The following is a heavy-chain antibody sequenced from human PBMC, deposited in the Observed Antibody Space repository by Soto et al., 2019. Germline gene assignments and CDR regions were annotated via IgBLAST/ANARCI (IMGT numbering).Heavy chain of an antibody. CDR1: GYSFTSYW. CDR2: IDPSDSYT. Sequence: LKISCKGSGYSFTSYWISWVRQMPGKGLEWMGRIDPSDSYTNYSPSFQGHVTISADKSISTAYLQWSSLKASDTAMYYCARIKSGRGYYFDYWGQGTLVTVSS. CDR3: ARIKSGRGYYFDY. J-gene: IGHJ4*02. V-gene: IGHV5-10-1*01. D-gene: IGHD3-3*01.